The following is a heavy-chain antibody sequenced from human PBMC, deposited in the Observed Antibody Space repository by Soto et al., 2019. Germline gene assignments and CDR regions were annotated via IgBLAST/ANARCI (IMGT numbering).Heavy chain of an antibody. D-gene: IGHD3-3*01. CDR3: ARHVKDDFWSGYYWHYYYGMDV. CDR1: GGSISSSSCY. Sequence: SETLSLTCTVSGGSISSSSCYWGWIRQPPGKGLEWIGSIYYSGSTYYNPSLKSRVTISVDTSKNQFSLKLSSVTAADTAVYYCARHVKDDFWSGYYWHYYYGMDVWGQGTTVTVSS. CDR2: IYYSGST. V-gene: IGHV4-39*01. J-gene: IGHJ6*02.